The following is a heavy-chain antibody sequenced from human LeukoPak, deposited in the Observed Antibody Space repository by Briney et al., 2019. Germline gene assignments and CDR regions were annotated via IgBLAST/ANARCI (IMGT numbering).Heavy chain of an antibody. CDR3: ARVAVAGDLLNWLDP. Sequence: GASVKVSCKASGGTFISYAISWVRQAPGQGLEWMGGIIPILGTANYAQKFQGRVTITADESTSTAYMELSSLRSEDTAVYYCARVAVAGDLLNWLDPWGQGTLVTVSS. D-gene: IGHD6-19*01. J-gene: IGHJ5*02. CDR1: GGTFISYA. CDR2: IIPILGTA. V-gene: IGHV1-69*13.